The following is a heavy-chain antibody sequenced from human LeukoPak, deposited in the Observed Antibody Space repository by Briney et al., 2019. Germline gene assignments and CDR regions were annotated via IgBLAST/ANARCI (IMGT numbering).Heavy chain of an antibody. CDR3: AGGLLEAQGWLQWLGTVYSMDV. CDR2: MSSRSGII. CDR1: GFIFSSYS. V-gene: IGHV3-48*04. J-gene: IGHJ6*02. D-gene: IGHD5-24*01. Sequence: GGSLRLSCAASGFIFSSYSMNWIRQSPGKGLEWISYMSSRSGIIYYADSVKGRFTISRDNARNSLYLQMNSLRADDTAVYYCAGGLLEAQGWLQWLGTVYSMDVWGQGTPVTVSS.